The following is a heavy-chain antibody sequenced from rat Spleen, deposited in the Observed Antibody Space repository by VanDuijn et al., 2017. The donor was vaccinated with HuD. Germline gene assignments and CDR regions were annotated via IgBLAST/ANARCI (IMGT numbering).Heavy chain of an antibody. Sequence: QVQLKESGPGLVQPSQTLSLTCTVSGFSLTSNGVSWVRQPPGKGLEWIAAISSGGSTYYNSALKSRLSISRDTSKSQVFLKMNSLQTEDTAIYFCTRDTSDVYSGLLLLNYWGQGVMVTVSS. CDR3: TRDTSDVYSGLLLLNY. V-gene: IGHV2S12*01. D-gene: IGHD1-6*01. CDR1: GFSLTSNG. CDR2: ISSGGST. J-gene: IGHJ2*01.